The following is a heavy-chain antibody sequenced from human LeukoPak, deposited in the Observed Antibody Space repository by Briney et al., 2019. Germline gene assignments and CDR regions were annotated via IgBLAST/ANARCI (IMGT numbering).Heavy chain of an antibody. CDR2: IKQDGSEK. Sequence: PGGSLRLSCAASGFTFSSYWMSWVRQAPGKGLEWVANIKQDGSEKYYVDSVKGRFTISRDNAKNSLYLQMNSLRAEDTAVYYCAGWVATIRWGYYFDYWGQGTLVTVSS. CDR3: AGWVATIRWGYYFDY. D-gene: IGHD5-12*01. CDR1: GFTFSSYW. J-gene: IGHJ4*02. V-gene: IGHV3-7*03.